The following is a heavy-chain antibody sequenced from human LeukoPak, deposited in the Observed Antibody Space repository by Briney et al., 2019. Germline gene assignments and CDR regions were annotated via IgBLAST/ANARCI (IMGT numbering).Heavy chain of an antibody. J-gene: IGHJ4*02. CDR2: TNTDGSST. Sequence: TGGSLRLSCAASGFTFSSYWMHWVRQAPGKGLVWVSGTNTDGSSTMYADSVKGRFTIARDNAKNTLYLQMNSLRAEDTAVYYCAKDRTAGYDGLVDYWGQGTLVTVSS. CDR3: AKDRTAGYDGLVDY. V-gene: IGHV3-74*03. CDR1: GFTFSSYW. D-gene: IGHD5-12*01.